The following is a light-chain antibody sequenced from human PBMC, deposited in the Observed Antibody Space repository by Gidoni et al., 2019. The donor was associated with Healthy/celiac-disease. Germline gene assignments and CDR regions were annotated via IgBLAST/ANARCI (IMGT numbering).Light chain of an antibody. CDR2: DVS. V-gene: IGLV2-11*01. CDR1: SSDVGGYNY. Sequence: QSALTPPRSVSGSPGQPVTITCTGTSSDVGGYNYVSWYQQHPGKAPKLMIYDVSKRPSGVPDRFSGSKSGNTASLTISGLQAEDEADYYCCSYAGSYTLLFGGGTKLTVL. CDR3: CSYAGSYTLL. J-gene: IGLJ2*01.